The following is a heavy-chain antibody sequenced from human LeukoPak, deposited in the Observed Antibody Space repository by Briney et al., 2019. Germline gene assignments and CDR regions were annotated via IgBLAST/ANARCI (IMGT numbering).Heavy chain of an antibody. J-gene: IGHJ3*02. D-gene: IGHD1-26*01. CDR3: ARSCKVGAQGAFDI. V-gene: IGHV4-61*02. Sequence: PSQTLSLTCTVSGGSISSGSYYWSWIRQPAGKGLEWIGRNYTSGSTNYNPSLKSQVTISVDTSKNQFSLKLSSVTAADTAVYYCARSCKVGAQGAFDIWGQGTMVTVSS. CDR2: NYTSGST. CDR1: GGSISSGSYY.